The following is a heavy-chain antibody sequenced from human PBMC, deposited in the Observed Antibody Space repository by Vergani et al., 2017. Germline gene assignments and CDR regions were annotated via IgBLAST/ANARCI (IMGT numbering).Heavy chain of an antibody. CDR3: ARDFDCSSTSCYARGWDY. D-gene: IGHD2-2*01. J-gene: IGHJ4*02. V-gene: IGHV3-23*01. Sequence: EVQLLESGGGLVQPGGSLRLSCAASGFTFSSYAMSWVRQAPGKGLEWVSAISGSGGSTYYADSVKGRFTISRDNSKNTLYLQMNSLRAEDTAVYYCARDFDCSSTSCYARGWDYWGQGTLVTVSS. CDR1: GFTFSSYA. CDR2: ISGSGGST.